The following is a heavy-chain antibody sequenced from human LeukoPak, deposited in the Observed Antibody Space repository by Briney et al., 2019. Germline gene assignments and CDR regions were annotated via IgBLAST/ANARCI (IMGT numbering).Heavy chain of an antibody. CDR3: AKGGCRGTCNPLAY. Sequence: PGGSLRLSCAASGFTFSSYSMNWVRQAPGKGLEWISSSGDSDGSTYYADSLKGRFTISRDNSKNTLYLQMNNLRAKDTAVYYCAKGGCRGTCNPLAYWGQGALVTVSS. D-gene: IGHD2-15*01. CDR2: SGDSDGST. CDR1: GFTFSSYS. V-gene: IGHV3-23*01. J-gene: IGHJ4*02.